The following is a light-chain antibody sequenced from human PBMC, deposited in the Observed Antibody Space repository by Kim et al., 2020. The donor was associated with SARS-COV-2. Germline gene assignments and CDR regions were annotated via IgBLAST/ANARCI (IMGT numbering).Light chain of an antibody. V-gene: IGLV3-19*01. J-gene: IGLJ2*01. Sequence: SSELTQDPAVSVAFGQTVRITCQGDSLRTYYATWYQQKPGQARVFVIYGKNNRPSGIPDRFSGSCSGNTASLTITGAQAEGEADYYCNSRARSVHVVFGG. CDR1: SLRTYY. CDR3: NSRARSVHVV. CDR2: GKN.